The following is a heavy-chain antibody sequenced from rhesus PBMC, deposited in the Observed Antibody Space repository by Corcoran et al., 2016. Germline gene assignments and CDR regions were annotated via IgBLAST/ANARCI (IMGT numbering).Heavy chain of an antibody. CDR1: GFSISTSGPG. CDR3: ARSSWNPGDY. V-gene: IGHV2-95*01. J-gene: IGHJ4*01. CDR2: MYWKDSK. Sequence: QVTLKESGPALVKPTQTLTLTCTFSGFSISTSGPGVGWLRQPPGKGLEWLASMYWKDSKYYRTGGKSRLNMSKDTAKNQVGLTMTNMEPVDTATEYCARSSWNPGDYGGQGVLGTVSS. D-gene: IGHD1-1-1*01.